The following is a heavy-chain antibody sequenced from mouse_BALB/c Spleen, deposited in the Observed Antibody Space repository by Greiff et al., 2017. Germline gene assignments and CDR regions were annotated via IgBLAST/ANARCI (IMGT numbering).Heavy chain of an antibody. J-gene: IGHJ3*01. V-gene: IGHV14-3*02. CDR3: ARGDYYGNPFAY. D-gene: IGHD2-1*01. CDR2: IDPANGNT. Sequence: VHVKQSGAELVKPGASVKLSCTASGFNIKDTYMHWVKQRPEQGLEWIGRIDPANGNTKYDPKFQGKATITADTSSNTAYLQLSSLTSEDTAVYYCARGDYYGNPFAYWGQGTLVTVSA. CDR1: GFNIKDTY.